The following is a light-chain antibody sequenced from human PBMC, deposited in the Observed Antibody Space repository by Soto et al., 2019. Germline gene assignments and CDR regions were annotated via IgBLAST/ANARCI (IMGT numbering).Light chain of an antibody. J-gene: IGLJ2*01. CDR1: SSDVGGYNY. V-gene: IGLV2-14*01. CDR2: DVS. CDR3: SSYTSITTV. Sequence: QSVLTQPASVSGSPGQSSTISCTGTSSDVGGYNYVSWYQQHPGKAPKLMIYDVSNRPSGVSNRFSGSKSGNTASLTISGLQAEDEADYYCSSYTSITTVFGGGTELTLL.